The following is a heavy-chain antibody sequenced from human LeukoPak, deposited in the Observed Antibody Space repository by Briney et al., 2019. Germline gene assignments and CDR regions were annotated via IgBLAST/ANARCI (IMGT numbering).Heavy chain of an antibody. CDR3: AKGGPNDY. Sequence: GRSLRLSCAASGFTFDDYAMSWVRQAPGKGLEWVSSVSGSGDTTYYADSVKGRFTISRDNSKNTVFLQMNSLRVDDTAVYYCAKGGPNDYWGQGTLVTVSS. CDR1: GFTFDDYA. V-gene: IGHV3-23*01. CDR2: VSGSGDTT. J-gene: IGHJ4*02.